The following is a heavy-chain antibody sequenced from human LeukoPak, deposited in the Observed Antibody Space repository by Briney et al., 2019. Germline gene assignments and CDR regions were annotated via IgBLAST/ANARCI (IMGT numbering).Heavy chain of an antibody. V-gene: IGHV4-31*03. J-gene: IGHJ5*02. CDR3: ARAHQSGYDNCLDP. D-gene: IGHD3-3*01. Sequence: PSETLSLTCTVSGGSISSGGHYWNWIRQHPGRGLEWIGYIYYSGTTYYNPSLKGRVTISLDTSKNQFSLKLSSVTAADTAVYYCARAHQSGYDNCLDPWGQGTLVTVPS. CDR2: IYYSGTT. CDR1: GGSISSGGHY.